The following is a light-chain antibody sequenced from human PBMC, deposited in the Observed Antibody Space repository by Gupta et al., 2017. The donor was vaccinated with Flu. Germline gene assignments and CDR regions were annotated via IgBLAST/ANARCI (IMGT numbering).Light chain of an antibody. CDR3: QQYDNRPIT. Sequence: DIQMTQSPSSLSASIGDRVTITCQASQDISNYLNWYQQKPGKAPKLLIYDASNLETGVPPRYSGSGSGTEFTFTISILQPEDVATYYCQQYDNRPITFGQGTRLEIK. V-gene: IGKV1-33*01. CDR1: QDISNY. J-gene: IGKJ5*01. CDR2: DAS.